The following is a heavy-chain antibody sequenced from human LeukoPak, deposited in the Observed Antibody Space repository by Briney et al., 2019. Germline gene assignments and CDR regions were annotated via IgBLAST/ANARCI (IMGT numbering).Heavy chain of an antibody. CDR3: ARSPFYSGSYYFDY. J-gene: IGHJ4*02. V-gene: IGHV3-21*01. D-gene: IGHD1-26*01. CDR1: GFTFSSYS. Sequence: GGSLRLSCAASGFTFSSYSMNWVRQAPGKGLEWVSSISSSSSYIYYADSVKGRFTISRDNSKNTLYLQMNSLRAEDTAVYYCARSPFYSGSYYFDYWGQGTLVTVSS. CDR2: ISSSSSYI.